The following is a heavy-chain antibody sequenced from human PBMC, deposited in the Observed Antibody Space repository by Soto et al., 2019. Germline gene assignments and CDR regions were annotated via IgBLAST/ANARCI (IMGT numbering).Heavy chain of an antibody. V-gene: IGHV3-21*01. CDR2: ISSSSSYI. J-gene: IGHJ6*03. Sequence: GGSLRLSCAASGFTFSSYSMNWVRQAPGKGLEWVSSISSSSSYIYYADSVKGRFTISRDNAKNSLYLQMNSLRAEDTAVYYCARGDTVTTPYYYYYMDVWGKGTTVTVSS. CDR3: ARGDTVTTPYYYYYMDV. D-gene: IGHD4-17*01. CDR1: GFTFSSYS.